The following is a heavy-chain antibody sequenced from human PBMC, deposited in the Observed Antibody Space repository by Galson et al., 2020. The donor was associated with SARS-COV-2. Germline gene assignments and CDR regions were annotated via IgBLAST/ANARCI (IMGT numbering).Heavy chain of an antibody. J-gene: IGHJ5*02. D-gene: IGHD2-15*01. CDR2: IYHSRST. Sequence: SETLSLTCTVSGGSISSGPYYWTWIRQHPGTGLEWIGYIYHSRSTYYNPSLKSRVTISADTSKNQCSLKLSSVTAADTAVYYCARVTVVVVTVDPWGQGALVTVSS. V-gene: IGHV4-31*03. CDR1: GGSISSGPYY. CDR3: ARVTVVVVTVDP.